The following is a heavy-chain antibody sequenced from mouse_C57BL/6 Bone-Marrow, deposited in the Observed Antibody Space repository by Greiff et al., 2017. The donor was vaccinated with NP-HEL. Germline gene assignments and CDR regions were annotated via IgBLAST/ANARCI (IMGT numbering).Heavy chain of an antibody. CDR2: IRSKSNNYAT. CDR1: GFSFNTYA. Sequence: EVKLVESGGGLVQPKGSLKLSCAASGFSFNTYAMNWVRQAPGKGLEWVARIRSKSNNYATYYADSVKDRFTISRDDSESMLYLQMNNVKTEDTAMYYCVRHLGRAWFAYWGQGTLVTVSA. V-gene: IGHV10-1*01. CDR3: VRHLGRAWFAY. D-gene: IGHD4-1*01. J-gene: IGHJ3*01.